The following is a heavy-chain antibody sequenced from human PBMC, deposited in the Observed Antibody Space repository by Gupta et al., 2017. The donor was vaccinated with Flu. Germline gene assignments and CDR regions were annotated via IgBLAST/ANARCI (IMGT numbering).Heavy chain of an antibody. CDR3: ARCAPNTVVTTTYFDY. Sequence: EVQLVESGGGLVQPGGSLRLSCAASGFTFSSYEMNWVRQAPGKGLEWVSYITSSGTTIYYADSVKGRFIISRDNAKKSLYLQMNSLRAEDTAVYYCARCAPNTVVTTTYFDYWGQGTLVTVSS. CDR1: GFTFSSYE. CDR2: ITSSGTTI. J-gene: IGHJ4*02. V-gene: IGHV3-48*03. D-gene: IGHD2-15*01.